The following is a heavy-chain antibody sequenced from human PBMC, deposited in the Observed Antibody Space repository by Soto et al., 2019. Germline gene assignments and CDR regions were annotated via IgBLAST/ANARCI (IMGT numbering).Heavy chain of an antibody. CDR2: IYSGGST. CDR3: ARDLRTLYGMDV. Sequence: EVQLVESGGGLIQPGGSLRLSCAASGFTVSSNYMSWVRQAPGKGLEWVSVIYSGGSTYYADSVKGRFTISRDHPKNTLYLQTNSLRAEDTAVYYCARDLRTLYGMDVWGQGTTVTVSS. V-gene: IGHV3-53*01. J-gene: IGHJ6*02. CDR1: GFTVSSNY.